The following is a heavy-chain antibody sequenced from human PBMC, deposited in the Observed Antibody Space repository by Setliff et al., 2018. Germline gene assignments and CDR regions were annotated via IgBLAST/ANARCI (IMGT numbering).Heavy chain of an antibody. CDR1: GYRFSSYW. CDR3: ARVGTAGGYYFDF. V-gene: IGHV5-51*01. J-gene: IGHJ4*02. Sequence: GASLKISCKGSGYRFSSYWIGWVRQMPGKGLEWIGIIFPADSDTRYSPSFQGQVAISADKSISTAYVQWRSLKASDTAMYYCARVGTAGGYYFDFWGQGTLVTVSS. CDR2: IFPADSDT. D-gene: IGHD2-15*01.